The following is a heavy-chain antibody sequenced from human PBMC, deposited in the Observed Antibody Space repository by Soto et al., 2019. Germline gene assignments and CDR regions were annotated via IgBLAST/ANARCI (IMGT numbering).Heavy chain of an antibody. CDR3: ARSYYYGSGSYYFDY. D-gene: IGHD3-10*01. CDR1: GGSTSSYY. J-gene: IGHJ4*02. V-gene: IGHV4-59*01. Sequence: PSETLSLTCTVSGGSTSSYYWSWIRQPPGKGLEWMRYIYYSGSTNYNPSLKSRVTISVDTSKNQFSLKLSSVTAADTAVYYCARSYYYGSGSYYFDYWGQGTLVTVSS. CDR2: IYYSGST.